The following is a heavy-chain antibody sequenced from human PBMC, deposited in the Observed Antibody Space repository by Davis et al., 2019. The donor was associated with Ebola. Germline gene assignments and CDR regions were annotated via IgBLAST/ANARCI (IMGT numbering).Heavy chain of an antibody. V-gene: IGHV3-30*03. Sequence: GESLKISCTVSGFTFSDYGIHWVRQAPGKGLEWVAVSSYDGRDEKYADSVRGRFTISRDNSKSTLYLQMNSLRAEDTAVYYCAREVADTTAFDYWGQGTQVTVSS. CDR3: AREVADTTAFDY. D-gene: IGHD2/OR15-2a*01. CDR1: GFTFSDYG. J-gene: IGHJ4*02. CDR2: SSYDGRDE.